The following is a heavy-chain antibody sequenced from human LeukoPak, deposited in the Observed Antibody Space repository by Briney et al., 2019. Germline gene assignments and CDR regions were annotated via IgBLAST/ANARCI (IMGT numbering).Heavy chain of an antibody. CDR2: ISGSGGST. V-gene: IGHV3-23*01. CDR3: AKDLITIIVGVITSGAFDI. CDR1: GFTFSTYA. J-gene: IGHJ3*02. Sequence: PGGSLRLSCAASGFTFSTYAMSWVRQAPGKGLEWVSAISGSGGSTYYADSVKGRFTISRDNSKNTLYLQMNSLRAEDTAVYYCAKDLITIIVGVITSGAFDIWGQGTMDTVSS. D-gene: IGHD3-22*01.